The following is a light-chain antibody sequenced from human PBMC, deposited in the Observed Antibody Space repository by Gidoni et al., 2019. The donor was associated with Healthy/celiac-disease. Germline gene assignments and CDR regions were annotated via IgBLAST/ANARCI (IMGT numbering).Light chain of an antibody. V-gene: IGKV1-13*02. J-gene: IGKJ1*01. CDR3: QQCNSYSPT. CDR1: QGISSA. CDR2: DAS. Sequence: AIQLTQSPSSLSASVGDRVTISCRASQGISSALAWYQQKPGKAPKLLIYDASRMESGVPSRFSGSGSGTDFTLTISSLQPEDFATYYCQQCNSYSPTFXPXTKVEIK.